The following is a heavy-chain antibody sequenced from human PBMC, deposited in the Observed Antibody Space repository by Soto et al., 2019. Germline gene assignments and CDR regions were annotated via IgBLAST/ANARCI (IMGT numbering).Heavy chain of an antibody. CDR1: GGSVNGYY. J-gene: IGHJ5*02. CDR3: ATRITVFGLLIPQFDP. CDR2: INHTGGT. Sequence: PSETLSLTCAVYGGSVNGYYWNWIRQPPGKGLGWIGEINHTGGTHYNPSLKSRVTMSVDTSKNQFSLRLSSVTAADTAIYYCATRITVFGLLIPQFDPWGQGTQVTVSS. V-gene: IGHV4-34*01. D-gene: IGHD3-3*01.